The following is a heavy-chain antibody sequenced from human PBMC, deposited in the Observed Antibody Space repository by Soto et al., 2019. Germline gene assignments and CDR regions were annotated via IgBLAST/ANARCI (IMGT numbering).Heavy chain of an antibody. CDR2: ISSGSSAI. Sequence: PGGSLRLSCVASGFTFSIYSMTWVRQAPGKGLEWVSYISSGSSAIYYADSVRGRFTISRDNAKNSLFLQMNSLRDEDTAVYYCAKDPYSDSNYGEAYFDYWGQGTLVTVSS. J-gene: IGHJ4*02. V-gene: IGHV3-48*02. CDR1: GFTFSIYS. D-gene: IGHD4-4*01. CDR3: AKDPYSDSNYGEAYFDY.